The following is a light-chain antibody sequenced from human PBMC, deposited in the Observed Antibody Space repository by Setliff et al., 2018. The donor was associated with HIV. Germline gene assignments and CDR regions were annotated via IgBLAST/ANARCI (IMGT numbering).Light chain of an antibody. CDR2: EGN. CDR3: CSFAGSSTSV. CDR1: SSDVVSYNL. J-gene: IGLJ1*01. Sequence: QSALAHPASVSGSPGQSITISCTGTSSDVVSYNLVSWYQQHPGKAPKLIIYEGNKRPSGVSTRFSGSKSGNTASLTISGLQAEDEADYYCCSFAGSSTSVFGTGTKVTVL. V-gene: IGLV2-23*01.